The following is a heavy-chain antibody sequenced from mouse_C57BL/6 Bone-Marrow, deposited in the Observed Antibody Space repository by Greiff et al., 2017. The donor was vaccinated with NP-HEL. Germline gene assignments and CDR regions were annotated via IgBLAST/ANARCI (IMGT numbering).Heavy chain of an antibody. V-gene: IGHV5-12*01. J-gene: IGHJ3*01. CDR1: GFTFSDYY. CDR2: ISNGGGST. CDR3: ARPELGKGFAY. Sequence: EVQFVESGGDLVQPGGSLKLSCAASGFTFSDYYMYWVRQTPEKRLEWVAYISNGGGSTSYPDTVKGRFTISRNNAKNTLYLQMRRLKSEDTAMYYCARPELGKGFAYWGQGTLVTGSA. D-gene: IGHD4-1*01.